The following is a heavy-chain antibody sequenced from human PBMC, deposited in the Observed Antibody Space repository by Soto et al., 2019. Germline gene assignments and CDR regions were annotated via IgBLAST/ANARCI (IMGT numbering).Heavy chain of an antibody. Sequence: PSETLSLTCTVSGGSISSGDYYWSWIRQPPGKGLEWIGYIYYSGSTYYNPSLKSRVTISVDTSKNQFSLKLSSVTAADTAVYYCARDRVVTLPTYYYYGMDVWGQGTTVTVSS. D-gene: IGHD3-3*01. CDR2: IYYSGST. CDR1: GGSISSGDYY. CDR3: ARDRVVTLPTYYYYGMDV. J-gene: IGHJ6*02. V-gene: IGHV4-30-4*01.